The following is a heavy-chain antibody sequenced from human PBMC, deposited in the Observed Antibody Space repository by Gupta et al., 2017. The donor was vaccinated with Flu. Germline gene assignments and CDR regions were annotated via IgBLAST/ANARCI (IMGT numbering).Heavy chain of an antibody. J-gene: IGHJ6*03. CDR2: INPSGGST. V-gene: IGHV1-46*01. Sequence: EWMGIINPSGGSTSYAQKFQGRVTMTRDTSTSTVYMELSSLRSEDTAVYYCARWRRIAAAGTNQPYYYYMDVWGKGTTVTVSS. CDR3: ARWRRIAAAGTNQPYYYYMDV. D-gene: IGHD6-13*01.